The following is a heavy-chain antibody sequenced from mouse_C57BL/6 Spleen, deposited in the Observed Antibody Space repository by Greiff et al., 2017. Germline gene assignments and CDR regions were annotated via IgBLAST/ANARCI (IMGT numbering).Heavy chain of an antibody. CDR3: ARTYSSGGDGYPYYFDY. D-gene: IGHD2-3*01. V-gene: IGHV8-8*01. Sequence: QVTLKESGPGILQPSQTLSLTCSFSGFSLSTFGMGVGWIRQPSGKGLEWLAHIWWDDDKYYNPALKSRLTISQDTSKNQVFLKIANVDTADTATYYWARTYSSGGDGYPYYFDYWGQGTTLTVSS. CDR1: GFSLSTFGMG. CDR2: IWWDDDK. J-gene: IGHJ2*01.